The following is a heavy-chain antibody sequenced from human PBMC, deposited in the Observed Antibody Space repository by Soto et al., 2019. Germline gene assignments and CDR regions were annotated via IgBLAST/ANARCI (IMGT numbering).Heavy chain of an antibody. CDR2: IYYSGST. Sequence: SETLSLTCTVSGGSISSGDYYWSWIRQPPGKGLEWIGYIYYSGSTYYNPSLKSRVTISVDTSKNQFSLKLSSVTAADTAVYYCARATYSGYDTAAFDIWGQGTMVTVSS. J-gene: IGHJ3*02. D-gene: IGHD5-12*01. CDR3: ARATYSGYDTAAFDI. CDR1: GGSISSGDYY. V-gene: IGHV4-30-4*01.